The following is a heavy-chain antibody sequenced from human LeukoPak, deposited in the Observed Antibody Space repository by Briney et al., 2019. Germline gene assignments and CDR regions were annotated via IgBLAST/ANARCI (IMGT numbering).Heavy chain of an antibody. CDR3: ARSGYSSGWLFDY. J-gene: IGHJ4*02. V-gene: IGHV4-38-2*01. D-gene: IGHD6-19*01. CDR2: IYHSGST. Sequence: SETLSLTCAVSGYSISSGYYWGWTRQPPGKGLEWIGSIYHSGSTYYNPSLKSRVTISVDTSKNQFSLKLSSVTAADTAVYYCARSGYSSGWLFDYWGQGTLVTVSS. CDR1: GYSISSGYY.